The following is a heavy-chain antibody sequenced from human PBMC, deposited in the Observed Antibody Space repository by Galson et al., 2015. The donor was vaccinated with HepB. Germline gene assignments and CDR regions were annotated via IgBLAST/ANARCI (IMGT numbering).Heavy chain of an antibody. J-gene: IGHJ6*02. CDR1: GFTFSSYA. Sequence: SLRLSCAASGFTFSSYAMSWVRQAPGKGLEWVSAISGSGGSTYYADSVKGRFTISRDNSKNTLYLQMNSLRTEDTAVYYCAKEAAGGGSSWYGGYYYGMDVWGQGTTVTVSS. D-gene: IGHD6-13*01. CDR3: AKEAAGGGSSWYGGYYYGMDV. V-gene: IGHV3-23*01. CDR2: ISGSGGST.